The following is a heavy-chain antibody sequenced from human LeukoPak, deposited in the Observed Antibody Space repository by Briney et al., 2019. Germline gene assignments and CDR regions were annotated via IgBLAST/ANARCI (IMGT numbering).Heavy chain of an antibody. CDR3: ARDWAGRGLLWFGELSYYYYGMDV. CDR2: IYHSGST. V-gene: IGHV4-4*02. CDR1: GGSISSSNW. D-gene: IGHD3-10*01. J-gene: IGHJ6*04. Sequence: SETLSLTCAVSGGSISSSNWWRWVRQPPGKGLEWIGEIYHSGSTNYNPSLKSRVTISVDKSKNQFSLKLSSVTAADTAVYYCARDWAGRGLLWFGELSYYYYGMDVWGKGTTVTVSS.